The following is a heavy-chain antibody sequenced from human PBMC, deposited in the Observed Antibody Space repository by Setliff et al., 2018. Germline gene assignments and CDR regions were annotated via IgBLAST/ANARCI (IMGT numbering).Heavy chain of an antibody. CDR2: ISVYNGYI. CDR1: GYTFTSSG. J-gene: IGHJ4*02. CDR3: ARGSRGFDY. Sequence: ASVKVSCKASGYTFTSSGISWVRQAPGQGLERMGWISVYNGYIVYAQKLQGRVTMTTDTSTSTAYMELSSLTSEDTAVYFCARGSRGFDYWGQGALVTVSS. V-gene: IGHV1-18*01.